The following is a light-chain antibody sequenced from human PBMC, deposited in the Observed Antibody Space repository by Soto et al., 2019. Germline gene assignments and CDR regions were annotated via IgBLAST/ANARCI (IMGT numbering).Light chain of an antibody. CDR2: AAY. J-gene: IGKJ4*01. CDR1: QSISSY. V-gene: IGKV1-39*01. Sequence: DIQMTQSPSSLSASVGDRVTITCRASQSISSYLNWYQHKPGKAPKLLIYAAYSLQSGVPSRFSGSGSGTDFTLTISSLQPEDFATYYCQHSYSTPRTFGGGTKVDIK. CDR3: QHSYSTPRT.